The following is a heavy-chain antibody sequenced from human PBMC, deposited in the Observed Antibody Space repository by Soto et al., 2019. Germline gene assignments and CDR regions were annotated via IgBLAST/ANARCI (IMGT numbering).Heavy chain of an antibody. CDR2: MKPNIDSA. Sequence: GASVKVSCKASGYTFTSYDINWVRQATGQGLEWMGWMKPNIDSANYAQKFQGRVTITADESTSTAYMELSGLRSEDTAVYYCARDPAGYYDSSGYQNAGNWFDPWGQGTQVTVSS. CDR3: ARDPAGYYDSSGYQNAGNWFDP. CDR1: GYTFTSYD. D-gene: IGHD3-22*01. J-gene: IGHJ5*02. V-gene: IGHV1-8*01.